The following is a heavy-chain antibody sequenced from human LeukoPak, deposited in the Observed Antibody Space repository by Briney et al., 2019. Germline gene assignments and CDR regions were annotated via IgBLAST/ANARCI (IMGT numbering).Heavy chain of an antibody. J-gene: IGHJ4*02. D-gene: IGHD1-1*01. CDR2: ISSNGGSS. CDR1: GFTFSDYY. V-gene: IGHV3-64D*09. CDR3: VKITSVTGGDC. Sequence: GGSLRLSCAASGFTFSDYYMSWIRQAPGKGLEYVSGISSNGGSSFYADSVKGRFTISRDNSKNTLYLQMSSLRAEDTAVYYCVKITSVTGGDCWGQGTRLTVSS.